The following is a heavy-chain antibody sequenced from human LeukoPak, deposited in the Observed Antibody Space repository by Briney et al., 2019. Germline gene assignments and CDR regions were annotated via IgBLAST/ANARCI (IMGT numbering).Heavy chain of an antibody. CDR2: INPSGGST. J-gene: IGHJ5*02. CDR3: AREGGDFWSGYYPNWFDP. V-gene: IGHV1-46*01. D-gene: IGHD3-3*01. Sequence: GASVKVSCKASGYTFTSYYMHWVRQAPGQGLEWMGIINPSGGSTSYAQKFQGRVTMTRDTSTSTVYMELSSLRSEDTAVYYCAREGGDFWSGYYPNWFDPWGQGTLVTVSS. CDR1: GYTFTSYY.